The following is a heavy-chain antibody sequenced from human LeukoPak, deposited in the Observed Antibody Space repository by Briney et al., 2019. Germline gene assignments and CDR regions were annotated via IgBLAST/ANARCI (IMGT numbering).Heavy chain of an antibody. J-gene: IGHJ4*02. CDR3: ARHSAGRDGYYFDY. V-gene: IGHV4-59*08. CDR2: IYYSGST. D-gene: IGHD5-24*01. Sequence: TSETLSLTCTVSGGSISSYYWNWIRQPPGKGLEWIGYIYYSGSTNYNPSLKSRVTISVDTSKNQFSLKLSSVTAADTAVYYCARHSAGRDGYYFDYWGQGALVTVSS. CDR1: GGSISSYY.